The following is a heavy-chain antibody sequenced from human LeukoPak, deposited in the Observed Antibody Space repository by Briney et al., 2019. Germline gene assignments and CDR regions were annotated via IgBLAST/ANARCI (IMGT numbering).Heavy chain of an antibody. CDR1: GFTFSSYA. V-gene: IGHV3-23*01. D-gene: IGHD4-17*01. CDR3: ARDYADYVGYFFFDY. CDR2: ISGGGETT. Sequence: PGGSLRLSCAASGFTFSSYAMSWVRQAPGKGLEWVSSISGGGETTYYADSAKGRFTISRDNSQNTLYLQMNSLRAEDTAVYYCARDYADYVGYFFFDYWGQGTLVTVS. J-gene: IGHJ4*02.